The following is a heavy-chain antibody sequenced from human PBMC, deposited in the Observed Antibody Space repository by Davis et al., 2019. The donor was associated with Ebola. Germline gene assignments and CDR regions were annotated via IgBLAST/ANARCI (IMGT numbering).Heavy chain of an antibody. V-gene: IGHV4-59*12. D-gene: IGHD2-15*01. CDR3: ARGRIGCSGGSCFNWFDP. CDR2: IYYSGST. J-gene: IGHJ5*02. Sequence: SETLSLTCTVSGGSISSYYWSWIRQPPGKGLEWIGYIYYSGSTHYNPSLKSRATISVDTSKNQFSLKLSSVTAADTAVYYCARGRIGCSGGSCFNWFDPWGQGTLVTVSS. CDR1: GGSISSYY.